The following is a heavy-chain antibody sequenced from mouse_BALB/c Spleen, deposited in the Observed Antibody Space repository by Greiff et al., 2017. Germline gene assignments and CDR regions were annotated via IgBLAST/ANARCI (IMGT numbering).Heavy chain of an antibody. Sequence: EVQRVESGAELVKPGASVKLSCTASGFNIKDTYMHWVKQRPEQGLEWIGRIDPANGNTKYDPKFQGKATITADTSSNTAYLQLSSLTSEDPAVYYCARSPYGNYSWFAYWGQGTLVTVSA. J-gene: IGHJ3*01. CDR3: ARSPYGNYSWFAY. D-gene: IGHD2-1*01. CDR2: IDPANGNT. V-gene: IGHV14-3*02. CDR1: GFNIKDTY.